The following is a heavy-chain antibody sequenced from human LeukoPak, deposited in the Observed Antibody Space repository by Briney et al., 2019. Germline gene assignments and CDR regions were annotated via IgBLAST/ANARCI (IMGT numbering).Heavy chain of an antibody. CDR2: ISAYNGNT. J-gene: IGHJ5*02. CDR1: GYTFTSYG. D-gene: IGHD3-16*01. V-gene: IGHV1-18*01. CDR3: ARHQTPPDYASWGRFDP. Sequence: ASVKVSCKASGYTFTSYGISWVRQAPGQGLEWMGWISAYNGNTNYAQKLQGRVTMTTDTSTSTAYVELRSLRSDDTAVYYCARHQTPPDYASWGRFDPWGQGTLVTVSS.